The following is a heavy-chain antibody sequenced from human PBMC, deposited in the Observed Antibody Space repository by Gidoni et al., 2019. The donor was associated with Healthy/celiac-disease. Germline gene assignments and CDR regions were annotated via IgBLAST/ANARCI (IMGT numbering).Heavy chain of an antibody. CDR2: ISGSGGST. CDR1: GFTVRSYA. V-gene: IGHV3-23*04. CDR3: AWGADYYDSSGYALAT. Sequence: EVQLVESGGGWVQPGGSLRLSCAASGFTVRSYAMSWVRQAPGKGLEWVSAISGSGGSTYYADSVKGRFTISRDNSKNTLYLQMNSLRAEDTAVYYCAWGADYYDSSGYALATWGQGTLVTVSS. D-gene: IGHD3-22*01. J-gene: IGHJ4*02.